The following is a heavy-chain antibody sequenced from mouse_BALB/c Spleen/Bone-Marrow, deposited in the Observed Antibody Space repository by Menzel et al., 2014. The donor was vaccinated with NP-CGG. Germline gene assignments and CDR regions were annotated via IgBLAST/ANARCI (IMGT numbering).Heavy chain of an antibody. CDR3: ARGNYGNYVDYFDY. V-gene: IGHV5-6-3*01. CDR2: INSNGGST. D-gene: IGHD2-1*01. Sequence: EVQRVESGGGLVQPGGSLKLSCAASGFTFSSYGMSWVRQTPDKRLELVASINSNGGSTYYPDSVKGRFTISRDSAKNTLSLQMSSLKSEDTAMYYCARGNYGNYVDYFDYWGQGTTLTVSS. J-gene: IGHJ2*01. CDR1: GFTFSSYG.